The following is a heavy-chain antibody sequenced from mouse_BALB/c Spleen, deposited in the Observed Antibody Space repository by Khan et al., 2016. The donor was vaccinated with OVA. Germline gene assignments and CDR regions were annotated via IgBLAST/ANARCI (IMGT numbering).Heavy chain of an antibody. V-gene: IGHV2-6-4*01. CDR1: GFSLSRYN. CDR2: IWGGGGT. Sequence: VELKESGPGLVAPSQSLSITCTVSGFSLSRYNIHWVCQPPGKGLEWLGMIWGGGGTDYNSTLKSRLIIRKDNSKSQVLLKMNSLQTDDTAMYYCARTYYRYDGYYAMDYWGQGTSVTVSS. D-gene: IGHD2-14*01. CDR3: ARTYYRYDGYYAMDY. J-gene: IGHJ4*01.